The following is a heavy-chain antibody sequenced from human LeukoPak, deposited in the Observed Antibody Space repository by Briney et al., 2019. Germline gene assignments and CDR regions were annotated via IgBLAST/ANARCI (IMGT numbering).Heavy chain of an antibody. CDR2: IYYSGST. D-gene: IGHD3-3*01. V-gene: IGHV4-61*08. CDR1: GGSISSGGYY. Sequence: PSETLSLTCTVSGGSISSGGYYWSWIRQHPGKGLEWIGYIYYSGSTNYNPSLKSRVTISVDTSKNQFSLKLSSVTAADTAVYYCARLGYYDFWSGYYTGGYYYYYMDVWGKGTTVTVSS. J-gene: IGHJ6*03. CDR3: ARLGYYDFWSGYYTGGYYYYYMDV.